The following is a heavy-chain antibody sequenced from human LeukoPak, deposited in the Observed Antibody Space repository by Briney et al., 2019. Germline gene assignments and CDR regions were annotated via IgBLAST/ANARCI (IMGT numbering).Heavy chain of an antibody. CDR2: IYSGGST. CDR3: ARKTSSFSPLDY. V-gene: IGHV3-66*02. D-gene: IGHD3-3*02. Sequence: GGSLRLSCAASGFTVSNNYMSWVRQAPGKGLEWVSVIYSGGSTYYADSVKGRLTISRDNSRNTLYLQMNSLRAEDTAVYYCARKTSSFSPLDYWGQGTLVTVSS. J-gene: IGHJ4*02. CDR1: GFTVSNNY.